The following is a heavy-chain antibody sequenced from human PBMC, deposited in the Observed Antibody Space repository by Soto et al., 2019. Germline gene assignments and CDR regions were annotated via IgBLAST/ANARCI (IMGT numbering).Heavy chain of an antibody. J-gene: IGHJ5*02. CDR1: GFIFSRYA. CDR3: TRADLTVTLSVFDP. D-gene: IGHD4-17*01. Sequence: QVQLVESGGGVVQPGRSLRLSCAASGFIFSRYAMHWVRQAPGKVLEWVALISDDGSTKYYADSVKGRFTISRDNSKNTLYLQMNSLSAEDTAVYYCTRADLTVTLSVFDPWGQGTLVTVSS. CDR2: ISDDGSTK. V-gene: IGHV3-30-3*01.